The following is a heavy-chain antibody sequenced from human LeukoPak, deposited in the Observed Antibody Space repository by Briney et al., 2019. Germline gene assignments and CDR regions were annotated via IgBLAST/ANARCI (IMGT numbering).Heavy chain of an antibody. CDR2: INHSGST. D-gene: IGHD1-14*01. CDR3: ASGWVPFDY. Sequence: SETLSLTCAVYGXSFGGYFWTWIRQPPGKGLEWIGEINHSGSTNYNPSLKSRVTISVDTSKNQLSLKLTSVTAADTAVYYCASGWVPFDYWGQGTLVTVSS. CDR1: GXSFGGYF. J-gene: IGHJ4*02. V-gene: IGHV4-34*01.